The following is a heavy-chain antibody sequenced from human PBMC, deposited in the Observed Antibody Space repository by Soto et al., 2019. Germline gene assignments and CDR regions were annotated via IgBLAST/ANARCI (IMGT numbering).Heavy chain of an antibody. D-gene: IGHD3-3*01. J-gene: IGHJ3*02. V-gene: IGHV4-59*03. CDR2: IYDSGDA. CDR1: GGSISSFF. Sequence: SETLSLTCSVSGGSISSFFRNWIRQAPGKGLEWIGCIYDSGDANYNPSLKSRVTISLDTSKNQFSLKLSSVTAAETAVYYCVSSRTAVFGDALDIWARGTMVTVSS. CDR3: VSSRTAVFGDALDI.